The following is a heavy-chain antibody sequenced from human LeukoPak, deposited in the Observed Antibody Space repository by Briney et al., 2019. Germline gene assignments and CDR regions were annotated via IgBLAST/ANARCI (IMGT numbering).Heavy chain of an antibody. J-gene: IGHJ4*02. D-gene: IGHD3-22*01. CDR1: GGSISSYY. Sequence: SETLSLTRTVSGGSISSYYWSWIRQPPGKGLEWIGYIYYSGSTNYNPSLKSRVTISVDTSKNQFSLKLSSVTAADTAVYYCTSYYYDSSGYYNFDYWGQGTLVTVSS. CDR2: IYYSGST. CDR3: TSYYYDSSGYYNFDY. V-gene: IGHV4-59*01.